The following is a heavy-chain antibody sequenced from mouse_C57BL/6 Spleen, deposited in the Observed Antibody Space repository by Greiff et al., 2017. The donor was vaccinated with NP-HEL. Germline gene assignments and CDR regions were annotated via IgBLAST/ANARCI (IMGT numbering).Heavy chain of an antibody. Sequence: QVQLQQSGAELVKPGASVKLSCKASGYTFTSYWMQWVKQRPGQGLEWIGEIDPSDSYTNYTQKFKGKATLTVDTSSSTAYMQLSSLTSEDSAVYYCARPNYGSSLYYAMDYWGQGTSVTVSS. CDR3: ARPNYGSSLYYAMDY. V-gene: IGHV1-50*01. J-gene: IGHJ4*01. CDR1: GYTFTSYW. D-gene: IGHD1-1*01. CDR2: IDPSDSYT.